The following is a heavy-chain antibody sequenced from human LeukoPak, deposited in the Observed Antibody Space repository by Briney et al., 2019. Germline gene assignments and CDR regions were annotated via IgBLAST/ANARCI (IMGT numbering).Heavy chain of an antibody. J-gene: IGHJ6*02. D-gene: IGHD4-17*01. CDR3: ARDLPGVTTTHYYGMDV. Sequence: GSVKVSCKASGYTFTGYYMHWVRQAPGQGLEWMGWISAYNGNTNYAQKLQGRVTMTTDTSTSTAYMVLRSLRSDDTAVYYCARDLPGVTTTHYYGMDVWGQGTTVTVSS. CDR2: ISAYNGNT. V-gene: IGHV1-18*04. CDR1: GYTFTGYY.